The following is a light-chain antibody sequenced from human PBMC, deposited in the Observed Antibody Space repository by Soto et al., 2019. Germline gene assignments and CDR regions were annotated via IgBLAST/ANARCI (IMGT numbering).Light chain of an antibody. CDR1: QSISSY. CDR2: AAS. V-gene: IGKV1-39*01. J-gene: IGKJ1*01. CDR3: QQSYSTPQT. Sequence: EIQKIQFAASLSASKGDRVTITSRASQSISSYLNWYQQKPGKAPKLLIYAASSLQSGVPSRFSGSGSGTDFTLTISSLQPEDFATYYCQQSYSTPQTFGQGTKVAIK.